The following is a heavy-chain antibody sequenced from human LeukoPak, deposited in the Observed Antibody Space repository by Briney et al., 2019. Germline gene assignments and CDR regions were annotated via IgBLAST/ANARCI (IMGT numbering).Heavy chain of an antibody. CDR1: GGSINSSPYY. J-gene: IGHJ4*02. V-gene: IGHV4-39*07. D-gene: IGHD6-13*01. Sequence: SETLSLTCTVSGGSINSSPYYWGWIRQPPGKGLEWIGEINHSGSTNYNPSLKSRVTISVDTSKNQFSLKLSSVTAADTAVYYCARRARYKYIGFGSFSSSWIFDYWGQGTLVTVSS. CDR2: INHSGST. CDR3: ARRARYKYIGFGSFSSSWIFDY.